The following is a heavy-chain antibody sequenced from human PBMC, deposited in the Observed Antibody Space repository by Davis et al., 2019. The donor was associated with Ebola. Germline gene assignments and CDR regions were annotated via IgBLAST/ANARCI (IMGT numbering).Heavy chain of an antibody. Sequence: SGPTLVKPTETLTLTCTVSGFSLSNARMGVSWIRQPPGKALEWLALIDWDDDKYYSTSLKTRLTISKDTSKNQVVLTMTNMDPVDTATYYCARIRDGRFGMDVWGQGTTVTVSS. CDR2: IDWDDDK. CDR3: ARIRDGRFGMDV. J-gene: IGHJ6*02. V-gene: IGHV2-70*01. D-gene: IGHD5-24*01. CDR1: GFSLSNARMG.